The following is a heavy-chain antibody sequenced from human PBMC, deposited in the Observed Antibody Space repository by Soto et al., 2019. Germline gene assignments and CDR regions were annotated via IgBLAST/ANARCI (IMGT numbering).Heavy chain of an antibody. D-gene: IGHD3-16*01. CDR2: IFDGGSA. V-gene: IGHV4-30-2*01. J-gene: IGHJ5*02. CDR3: ARPLMRGRLGELHSKWFDP. Sequence: LSLTCTVSGGSIGTGGYSWSWIRQPPGKGLEWIGSIFDGGSAFYNSSLKSRVTISLDRSESQFSLRLTSVTAADTAVYFCARPLMRGRLGELHSKWFDPCGQGHLVTVSS. CDR1: GGSIGTGGYS.